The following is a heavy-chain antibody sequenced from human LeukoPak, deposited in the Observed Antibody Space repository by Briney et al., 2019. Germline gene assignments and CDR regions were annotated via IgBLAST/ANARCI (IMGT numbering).Heavy chain of an antibody. J-gene: IGHJ4*02. D-gene: IGHD2-15*01. V-gene: IGHV3-23*01. CDR3: ARCGAGSRYSPIDY. CDR1: GFTFSSFG. CDR2: ISGSGDTS. Sequence: GGSLRLSCAASGFTFSSFGMSWVRQAPGKGLEWVSAISGSGDTSYYADSVKGRFTISRDNSKNTLFLQMNSLRAEDTAVYYCARCGAGSRYSPIDYWGQGTLVTVSS.